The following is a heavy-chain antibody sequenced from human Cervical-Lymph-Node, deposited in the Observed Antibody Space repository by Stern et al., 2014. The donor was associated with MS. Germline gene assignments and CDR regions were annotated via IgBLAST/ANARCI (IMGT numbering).Heavy chain of an antibody. Sequence: VQLVESVGGVVQPGRSLRLSCAASGFTFDSYAMHWVRQTPGTGLEWVAVISYDGDNKYYADSVKGRLTISRDNSKNTLYLLLNSLSPEDTAVYYGARERFSSSPRLFDYWGQGALVTVTS. CDR3: ARERFSSSPRLFDY. D-gene: IGHD6-6*01. J-gene: IGHJ4*02. V-gene: IGHV3-30-3*01. CDR1: GFTFDSYA. CDR2: ISYDGDNK.